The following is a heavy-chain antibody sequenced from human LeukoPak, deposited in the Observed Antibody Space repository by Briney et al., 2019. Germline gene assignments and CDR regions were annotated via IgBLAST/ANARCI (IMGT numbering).Heavy chain of an antibody. CDR3: ARQSVVAGNQWFDP. D-gene: IGHD6-19*01. CDR2: IYYSGST. V-gene: IGHV4-59*08. Sequence: SETLSLTCTLSGGSISDYYWSWFRQPPGKGLEWIGYIYYSGSTHYNPSLKSRLTISVDTSRTQFSLKLSSVTAADTAVYYCARQSVVAGNQWFDPWGQGTLVTVSS. CDR1: GGSISDYY. J-gene: IGHJ5*02.